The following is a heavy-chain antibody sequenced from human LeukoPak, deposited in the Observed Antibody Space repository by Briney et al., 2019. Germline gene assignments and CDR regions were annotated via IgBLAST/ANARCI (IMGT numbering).Heavy chain of an antibody. CDR1: GFTLSSYE. D-gene: IGHD1-1*01. V-gene: IGHV3-48*03. J-gene: IGHJ4*02. Sequence: TGGSLRLSCAASGFTLSSYEMNWVRQAPGKGLELVSYITSGGTTKYYADSVKGRFTISRDNAKKSLYLQMDSLRAEDTAVYYCARETMEFDYWGQGTLVTVSS. CDR2: ITSGGTTK. CDR3: ARETMEFDY.